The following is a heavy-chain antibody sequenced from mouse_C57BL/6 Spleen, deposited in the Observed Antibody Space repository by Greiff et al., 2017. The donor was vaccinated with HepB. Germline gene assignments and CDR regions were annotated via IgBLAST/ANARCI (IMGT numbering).Heavy chain of an antibody. D-gene: IGHD2-1*01. CDR3: GTYIYYGNSAWFAY. CDR2: IYPVSGET. Sequence: LMESGAELASPGASVTLSCKASGYTFTDHIMNWVKKRPGQGLEWIGRIYPVSGETNYNQKFMGKATFSVDRSSSTVYMVLNSLTSEDPAVYYCGTYIYYGNSAWFAYWGQGTLVTVSA. J-gene: IGHJ3*01. CDR1: GYTFTDHI. V-gene: IGHV1-11*01.